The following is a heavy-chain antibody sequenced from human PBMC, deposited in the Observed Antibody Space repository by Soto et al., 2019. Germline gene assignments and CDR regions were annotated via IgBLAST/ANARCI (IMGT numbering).Heavy chain of an antibody. Sequence: ASVKVSCKASGYTFTSYGISWVRQARGQGHEWMGWISAYNGNTNYAQKLQGRVTMTTDTSASTAYMELRSLRSDDTAVYYCARDQEISSFTGYYKYYYYGMDVWGQGTTVPVSS. CDR3: ARDQEISSFTGYYKYYYYGMDV. J-gene: IGHJ6*02. CDR1: GYTFTSYG. V-gene: IGHV1-18*01. D-gene: IGHD3-9*01. CDR2: ISAYNGNT.